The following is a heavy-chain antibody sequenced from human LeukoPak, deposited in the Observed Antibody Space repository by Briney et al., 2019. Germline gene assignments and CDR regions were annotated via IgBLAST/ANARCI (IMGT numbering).Heavy chain of an antibody. CDR3: AKDHHGRLGSSWYRRIYYYYYGMDV. CDR2: ISGDGGST. V-gene: IGHV3-43*02. D-gene: IGHD6-13*01. Sequence: PGGSLRLSCAASGFTFDDYAMHWVRQAPGKGLEWVSLISGDGGSTYYADSVKGRFTIARDNSKNSRYLQMNSLRNEDTALYYCAKDHHGRLGSSWYRRIYYYYYGMDVWGQGTTVTVSS. CDR1: GFTFDDYA. J-gene: IGHJ6*02.